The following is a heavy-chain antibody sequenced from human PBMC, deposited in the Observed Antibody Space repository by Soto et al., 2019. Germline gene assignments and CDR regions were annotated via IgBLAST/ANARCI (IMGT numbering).Heavy chain of an antibody. J-gene: IGHJ6*02. CDR3: ASVEVDGMHV. Sequence: QVQLVQSGAGVKKPGSSVKVSCKASGGTFSSYAISWVRQAPGQGLEWMGGNIPIFGTANYAQKFQGSVTITADESTSTAYMALSSLRSEDTAVYYCASVEVDGMHVWGQGPTVTVSS. D-gene: IGHD2-21*01. CDR2: NIPIFGTA. CDR1: GGTFSSYA. V-gene: IGHV1-69*12.